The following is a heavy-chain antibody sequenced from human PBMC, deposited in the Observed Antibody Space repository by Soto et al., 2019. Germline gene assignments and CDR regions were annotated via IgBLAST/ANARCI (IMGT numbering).Heavy chain of an antibody. D-gene: IGHD3-3*01. J-gene: IGHJ3*02. CDR3: ATGSGADYPFDI. V-gene: IGHV3-72*01. CDR1: GFTFSDHY. CDR2: IRNKANSYTT. Sequence: GGSLRLSCAVSGFTFSDHYMDWVRQAPGKGLEWVGHIRNKANSYTTEYAASVRGRFTISRDDSKNSLYLHMDSLKTEDTAVYYCATGSGADYPFDIWGQGTMVTVS.